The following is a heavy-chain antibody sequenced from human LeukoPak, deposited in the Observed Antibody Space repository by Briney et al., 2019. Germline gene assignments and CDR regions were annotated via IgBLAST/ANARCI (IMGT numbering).Heavy chain of an antibody. CDR2: INQDGLEQ. V-gene: IGHV3-7*03. Sequence: GRLRRPSGGALELAFTSYGMSWVPRAPGKALEGWANINQDGLEQDSVHSVKARFTISRDNAKNSLYLQMNSLRAEDTAVYYCARGYCSGGSCYSNIDYWGQGTLVTVSS. D-gene: IGHD2-15*01. J-gene: IGHJ4*02. CDR1: ELAFTSYG. CDR3: ARGYCSGGSCYSNIDY.